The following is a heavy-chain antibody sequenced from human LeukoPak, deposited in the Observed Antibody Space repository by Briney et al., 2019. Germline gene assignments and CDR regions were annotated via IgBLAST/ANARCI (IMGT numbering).Heavy chain of an antibody. CDR2: IYYSGST. Sequence: SETLSLTCTVSGGSISSGGYYWSWIRQPPGKGLEWIGYIYYSGSTYYNPSLKSRLTISVDRSKNQFSLKLSSVTAADTAVYYCARVLPAVAGYYFDYWGQGTLVTVSS. J-gene: IGHJ4*02. D-gene: IGHD6-19*01. CDR3: ARVLPAVAGYYFDY. CDR1: GGSISSGGYY. V-gene: IGHV4-30-2*01.